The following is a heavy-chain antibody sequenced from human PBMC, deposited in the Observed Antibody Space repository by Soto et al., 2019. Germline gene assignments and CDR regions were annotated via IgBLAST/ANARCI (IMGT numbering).Heavy chain of an antibody. D-gene: IGHD1-1*01. Sequence: SETLSLTCTVSGGSIISGEYYWIWIRQPPGKGLEWIGYIFYSGSTYYNPSLKSRVSISVDTSKNQFSLKLSSVTAADTAVYYCARAVVQLDPWGQGTLVTVSS. CDR2: IFYSGST. CDR1: GGSIISGEYY. J-gene: IGHJ5*02. V-gene: IGHV4-30-4*01. CDR3: ARAVVQLDP.